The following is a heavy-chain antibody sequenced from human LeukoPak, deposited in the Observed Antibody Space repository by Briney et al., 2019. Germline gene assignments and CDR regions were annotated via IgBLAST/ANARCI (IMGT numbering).Heavy chain of an antibody. D-gene: IGHD2-2*01. CDR2: INPNSGGT. V-gene: IGHV1-2*02. CDR3: ARDRCSSTSCYLTYDY. CDR1: GYTFTGYY. Sequence: ASVKVSRKASGYTFTGYYMHWVRQAPGQGLEWMGWINPNSGGTNYAQKFQGRVTMTRDTSISTAYMELSRLRSDDTAVYYCARDRCSSTSCYLTYDYWGQGTLVTVSS. J-gene: IGHJ4*02.